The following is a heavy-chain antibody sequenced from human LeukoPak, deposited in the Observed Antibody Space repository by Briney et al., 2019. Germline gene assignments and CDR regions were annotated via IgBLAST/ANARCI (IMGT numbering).Heavy chain of an antibody. Sequence: SVKVSCKDSGGTFSSYAISWVRQAPGQGLEWMGGIIPIFGTANYAQKFQGRVTITADESTSTAYMELSSLRSEDTAVYYCARVSGLYCGGDCYPGDYWGQGTLVTVSS. CDR1: GGTFSSYA. J-gene: IGHJ4*02. V-gene: IGHV1-69*13. CDR3: ARVSGLYCGGDCYPGDY. CDR2: IIPIFGTA. D-gene: IGHD2-21*02.